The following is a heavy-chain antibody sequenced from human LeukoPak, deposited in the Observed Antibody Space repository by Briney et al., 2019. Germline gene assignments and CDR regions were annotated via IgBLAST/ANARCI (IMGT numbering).Heavy chain of an antibody. Sequence: PSETLSLTCVVYGGSFSGYYWSWIRQPPGKGLEWIGEINHSGSTNYNPSLKSRVTISVDTSKNQFSLKLSSVTAADTAVYYCASLPPTGYVFWSGPPGYAFDIWAQGKMVTVSS. CDR1: GGSFSGYY. V-gene: IGHV4-34*01. J-gene: IGHJ3*02. D-gene: IGHD3-3*01. CDR3: ASLPPTGYVFWSGPPGYAFDI. CDR2: INHSGST.